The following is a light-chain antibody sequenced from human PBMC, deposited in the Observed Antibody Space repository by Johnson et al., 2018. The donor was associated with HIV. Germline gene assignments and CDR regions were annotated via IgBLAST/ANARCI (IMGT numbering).Light chain of an antibody. J-gene: IGLJ1*01. CDR3: GTWDSSLKVPYV. Sequence: QSVLTQPPSVSAAPGQKVTISCSGSSSNIGNNYVSWYQQLPGTAPKLLIYEKNKRPSGIPDRFSASKSGTSATLDITGLQTGDEADYYCGTWDSSLKVPYVFGTLTKVTL. CDR1: SSNIGNNY. CDR2: EKN. V-gene: IGLV1-51*02.